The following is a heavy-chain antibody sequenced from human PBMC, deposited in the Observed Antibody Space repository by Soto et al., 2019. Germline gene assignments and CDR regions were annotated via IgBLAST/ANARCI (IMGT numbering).Heavy chain of an antibody. CDR2: IDWEDDK. CDR1: GFSLSTSGMC. CDR3: ARSMTQKYYYYYGMDV. V-gene: IGHV2-70*01. Sequence: SGPTLVNPTHTLTLTCTFSGFSLSTSGMCVNWIRQSPGKALEWLALIDWEDDKNYSKSLKTRLTISKDTSKNQVVLTMTNMDPVDTATYYCARSMTQKYYYYYGMDVWGQGTTVTVSS. J-gene: IGHJ6*02. D-gene: IGHD2-21*02.